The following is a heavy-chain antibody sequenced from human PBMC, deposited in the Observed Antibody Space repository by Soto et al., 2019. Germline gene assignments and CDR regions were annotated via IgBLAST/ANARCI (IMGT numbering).Heavy chain of an antibody. V-gene: IGHV1-46*01. D-gene: IGHD1-26*01. J-gene: IGHJ6*02. CDR1: RYTFTNFY. Sequence: ASVKVSCKASRYTFTNFYIHGLRQAPVQGLEWMGIINPSGGSTTYPQKFQGRVTMTRDTSTSTVHMELITLRSEDTAVYYCARSQVGRPLDVWGPGTTVTVSS. CDR2: INPSGGST. CDR3: ARSQVGRPLDV.